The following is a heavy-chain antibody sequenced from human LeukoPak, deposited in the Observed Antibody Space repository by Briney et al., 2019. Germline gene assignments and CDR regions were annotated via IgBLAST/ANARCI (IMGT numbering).Heavy chain of an antibody. CDR3: ARGSSGWYVGGRGWFDP. J-gene: IGHJ5*02. Sequence: SETLSLTCTVSGYSISSGYYWGWIRQPPGKGLEWIGSIYHSGSTYYNPSLKSRVTISLDTSKNQFSLKLSSVTAADTAVYYCARGSSGWYVGGRGWFDPWGQGTLVTVFS. D-gene: IGHD6-19*01. CDR2: IYHSGST. V-gene: IGHV4-38-2*02. CDR1: GYSISSGYY.